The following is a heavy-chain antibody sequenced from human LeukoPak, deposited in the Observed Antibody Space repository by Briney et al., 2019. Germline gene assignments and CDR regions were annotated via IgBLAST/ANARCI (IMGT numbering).Heavy chain of an antibody. CDR2: INTDGSST. V-gene: IGHV3-74*01. CDR1: GFTFSRYW. Sequence: GGSLRLSCAASGFTFSRYWMHWVRQAPGKGLVWVSRINTDGSSTSYADSVKGRFTISRDNAKNTLPLQMNSLRAEDTAVYYCAREVDTAMVKDYWGQGTLVTVSS. CDR3: AREVDTAMVKDY. J-gene: IGHJ4*02. D-gene: IGHD5-18*01.